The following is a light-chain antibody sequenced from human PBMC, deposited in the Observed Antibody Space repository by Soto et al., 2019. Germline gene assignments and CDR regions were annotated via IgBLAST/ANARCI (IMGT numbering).Light chain of an antibody. CDR3: QQYGSSPET. CDR2: GAS. J-gene: IGKJ1*01. CDR1: QNVSAAY. V-gene: IGKV3-20*01. Sequence: ELVMTQSPATLSVSPGERATLSCRASQNVSAAYLAWYQQKPGQAPRLLIYGASSRATGIPDRFSGSGSGTDFTLTISRLEPEDFAVYYCQQYGSSPETFGQGTKVDIK.